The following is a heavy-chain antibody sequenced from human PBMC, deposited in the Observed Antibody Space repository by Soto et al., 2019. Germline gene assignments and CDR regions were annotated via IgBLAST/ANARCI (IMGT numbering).Heavy chain of an antibody. CDR2: ISRTT. J-gene: IGHJ4*02. CDR3: ASDYGGSLAGF. V-gene: IGHV3-11*01. CDR1: GFTFSDYY. D-gene: IGHD3-10*01. Sequence: QVQLVESGGGLVKPGGSLRLSCAASGFTFSDYYMSWLRQAPGKGLEWISNISRTTYSADSVKGRFTISRDNAKNSLYLQMSSLSDDDTAVYYGASDYGGSLAGFWGQGTLVTVSS.